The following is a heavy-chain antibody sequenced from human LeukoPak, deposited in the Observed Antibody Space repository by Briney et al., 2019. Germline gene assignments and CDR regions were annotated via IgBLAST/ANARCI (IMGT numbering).Heavy chain of an antibody. V-gene: IGHV1-18*01. CDR3: ARAVCGGDCYSNAFDI. Sequence: ASVKVSCKASGYTFTTYGISWVRQAPGQGLEWMGWISTYNGNTEYAQNLQGTVTMTTDTSTSTAYMELRSLRSDDTAVYYCARAVCGGDCYSNAFDIWGQGTMVTVSS. D-gene: IGHD2-21*02. CDR2: ISTYNGNT. CDR1: GYTFTTYG. J-gene: IGHJ3*02.